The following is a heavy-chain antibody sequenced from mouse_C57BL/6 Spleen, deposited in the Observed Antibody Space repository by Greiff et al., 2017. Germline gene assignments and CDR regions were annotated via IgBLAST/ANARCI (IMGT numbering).Heavy chain of an antibody. CDR2: IYPSDSET. Sequence: QVQLQQPGAELVRPGSSVKLSCKASGYTFTSYWMDWVKQRPGQGLEWIGNIYPSDSETHYNQKFKDKDTWTVDKSSCTAYMQLSSLTSEDSAVYYCARDRDGDFDYWGQGTTLTVSS. D-gene: IGHD3-2*01. V-gene: IGHV1-61*01. CDR3: ARDRDGDFDY. CDR1: GYTFTSYW. J-gene: IGHJ2*01.